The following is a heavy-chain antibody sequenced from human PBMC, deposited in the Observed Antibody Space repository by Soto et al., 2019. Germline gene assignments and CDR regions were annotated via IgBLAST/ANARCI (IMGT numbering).Heavy chain of an antibody. D-gene: IGHD3-3*01. CDR2: IYYSGST. CDR1: GGSISSGGYY. Sequence: QVQLQESGPGLVKPSQTLSLTCTVSGGSISSGGYYWSWIRQHPGKGLEWIGYIYYSGSTYYNPSLKSRVTISVDTSKNQFSPKLSSVTAADTAVYYCAREATFNAFWSGSDYWGQGTLVTVSS. J-gene: IGHJ4*02. CDR3: AREATFNAFWSGSDY. V-gene: IGHV4-31*03.